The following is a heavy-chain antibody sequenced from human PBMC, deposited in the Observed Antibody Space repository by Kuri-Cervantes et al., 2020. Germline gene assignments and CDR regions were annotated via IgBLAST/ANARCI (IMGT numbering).Heavy chain of an antibody. CDR2: ISYDGSNK. J-gene: IGHJ4*02. CDR3: ARDSDGDYDY. Sequence: GGSLRLSCAASGFTFSSYGMHWVRQAPGKGLEWVAVISYDGSNKYYADSVKGRFTISRDNSKNTLYPQMNSLRAEDTAVYHCARDSDGDYDYWGQGTLVTVSS. D-gene: IGHD4-17*01. V-gene: IGHV3-30*03. CDR1: GFTFSSYG.